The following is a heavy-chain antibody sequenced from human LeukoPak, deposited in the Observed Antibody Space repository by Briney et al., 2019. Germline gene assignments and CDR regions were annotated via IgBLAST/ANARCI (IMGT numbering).Heavy chain of an antibody. CDR1: GYTFTSYG. J-gene: IGHJ5*02. CDR2: IIPIFGTA. CDR3: ARDQGPAVGEFDP. D-gene: IGHD6-13*01. Sequence: ASVKVSCKASGYTFTSYGISWVRQAPGQGLEWMGGIIPIFGTANYAQKFQGRVTITADESTSTAYMELSSLRSEDTAVYYCARDQGPAVGEFDPWGRGTLVTVSS. V-gene: IGHV1-69*13.